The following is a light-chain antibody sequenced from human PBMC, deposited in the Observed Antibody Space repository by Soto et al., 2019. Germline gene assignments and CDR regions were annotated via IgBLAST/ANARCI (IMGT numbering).Light chain of an antibody. V-gene: IGKV3-20*01. Sequence: VMTQSPATLSVSPGERATLSCRASQSISSSKLAWYQQNPGQAPRLLIYDASSRATGIPDRLSGGGSGTDLTLTISRLEPEDFAVYYCQKFSSYPLTCGGGTKVDIK. CDR3: QKFSSYPLT. CDR2: DAS. CDR1: QSISSSK. J-gene: IGKJ4*01.